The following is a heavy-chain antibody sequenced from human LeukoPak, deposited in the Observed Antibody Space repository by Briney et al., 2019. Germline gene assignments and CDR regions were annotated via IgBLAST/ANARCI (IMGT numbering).Heavy chain of an antibody. J-gene: IGHJ4*02. CDR2: ISVSSSYT. D-gene: IGHD6-13*01. CDR3: ARERRGAAAGTLHYFDY. CDR1: GFTFRDSY. V-gene: IGHV3-11*06. Sequence: GESLRLSCAASGFTFRDSYMSWIGQAPGKGLEWVSSISVSSSYTNYADSVKGRFTISRDNAKNSLYLQMNSLRAEDTAVYYCARERRGAAAGTLHYFDYWGQGTLVTVSS.